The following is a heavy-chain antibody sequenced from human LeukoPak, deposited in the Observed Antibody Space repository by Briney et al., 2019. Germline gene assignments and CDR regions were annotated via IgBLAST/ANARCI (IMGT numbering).Heavy chain of an antibody. V-gene: IGHV3-21*01. J-gene: IGHJ5*02. Sequence: GGSLRLSCAASGFTFSSYSMNWVRQAPGKGLEWVSSISSSSSYIYYADSVKGRFTISRDNAKNSLYLQMNSLRAEDTAVYYCAGDLGSYCGGDCYWENWFDPWGQGTLVTVSS. CDR1: GFTFSSYS. CDR3: AGDLGSYCGGDCYWENWFDP. CDR2: ISSSSSYI. D-gene: IGHD2-21*02.